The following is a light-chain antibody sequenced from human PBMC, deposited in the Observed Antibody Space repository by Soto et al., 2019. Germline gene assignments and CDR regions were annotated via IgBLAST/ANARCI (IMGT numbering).Light chain of an antibody. Sequence: QPVLTQPPSTSASQGASVTLTCTLGRFYSDYKVDWYQQRPGKGPRFVMRVGTGGIVGSKGDGIPDRFSVAASGLNRYLTIKNIQEEDESDYHCGADHGSGSSFVFGGGTKLTVL. V-gene: IGLV9-49*01. CDR1: RFYSDYK. CDR2: VGTGGIVG. CDR3: GADHGSGSSFV. J-gene: IGLJ2*01.